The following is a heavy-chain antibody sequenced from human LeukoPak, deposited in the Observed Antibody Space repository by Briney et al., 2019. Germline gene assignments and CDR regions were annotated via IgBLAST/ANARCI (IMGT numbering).Heavy chain of an antibody. CDR3: ARIAMPGIGDGFDI. CDR2: ISFSSSTI. Sequence: GGSLRLSCAASGFTFSTFGMNWVRQAPGKGLEWVSYISFSSSTIYYADSVKGRFTISRDNARNSLYLQMNSLRAEDTALYYCARIAMPGIGDGFDIWGQGTMVTVSS. J-gene: IGHJ3*02. V-gene: IGHV3-48*04. CDR1: GFTFSTFG. D-gene: IGHD6-19*01.